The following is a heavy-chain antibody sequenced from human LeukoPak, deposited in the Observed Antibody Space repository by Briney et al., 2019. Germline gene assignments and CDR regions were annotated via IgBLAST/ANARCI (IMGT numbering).Heavy chain of an antibody. D-gene: IGHD4-23*01. CDR2: IGSSGSHI. V-gene: IGHV3-21*06. CDR1: GFTFSSYR. CDR3: AREGGVGGNYYFDY. J-gene: IGHJ4*02. Sequence: PGGSLRLSCAGSGFTFSSYRLNWVRQAPGKGLEWVSSIGSSGSHIYYADSVKGRFTISRDNAKNSLFLQMNSLRAEDTAVYYCAREGGVGGNYYFDYWGQGTLVTVSS.